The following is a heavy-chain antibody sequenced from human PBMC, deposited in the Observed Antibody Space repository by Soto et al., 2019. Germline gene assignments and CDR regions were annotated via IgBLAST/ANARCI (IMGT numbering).Heavy chain of an antibody. Sequence: ASETLSLTCTVSGGSVSSGSYYWSWIRQPPGKGLEWIGYIYYSGSTNYNPSLKSRVTISVDTSKNQFSLKLSSVTAADTAVYYCASGYSYGSFDYWGQGTLVTVSS. V-gene: IGHV4-61*01. CDR1: GGSVSSGSYY. CDR3: ASGYSYGSFDY. D-gene: IGHD5-18*01. J-gene: IGHJ4*02. CDR2: IYYSGST.